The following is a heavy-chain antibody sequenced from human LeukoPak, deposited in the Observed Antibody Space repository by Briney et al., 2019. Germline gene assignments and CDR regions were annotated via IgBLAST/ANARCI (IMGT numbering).Heavy chain of an antibody. D-gene: IGHD1-1*01. CDR3: VRDFSRTRLERPFDY. CDR1: GFTFSTYW. J-gene: IGHJ4*02. CDR2: IKQDGSDK. Sequence: GGSLRLSCAASGFTFSTYWMTWVRQAPGKGLEWVANIKQDGSDKYYVDSVKGRFTISKDNAKNSLYLQMNSLRAEDTAVYYCVRDFSRTRLERPFDYWGQGTLVTVSS. V-gene: IGHV3-7*01.